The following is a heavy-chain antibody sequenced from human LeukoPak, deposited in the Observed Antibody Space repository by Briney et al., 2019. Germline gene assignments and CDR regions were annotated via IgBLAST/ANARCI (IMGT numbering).Heavy chain of an antibody. D-gene: IGHD5-24*01. Sequence: GGSLRLSCAASGFTFSSYAMSWVRQAPGKGLEWVSGILGSGGSTYYADSVKGRFTISRDNSKNTLYLQMSSLRAEDTAVYYCASHRMATTSFDYWGQGTLVTVSS. J-gene: IGHJ4*02. CDR3: ASHRMATTSFDY. V-gene: IGHV3-23*01. CDR1: GFTFSSYA. CDR2: ILGSGGST.